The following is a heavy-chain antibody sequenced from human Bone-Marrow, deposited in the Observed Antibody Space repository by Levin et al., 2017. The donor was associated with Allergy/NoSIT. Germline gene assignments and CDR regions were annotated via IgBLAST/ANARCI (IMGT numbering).Heavy chain of an antibody. CDR1: GYSISSGYN. CDR2: IYHSGST. D-gene: IGHD3-16*01. CDR3: ARAGMITFGGSQFDY. J-gene: IGHJ4*02. V-gene: IGHV4-38-2*01. Sequence: GSLRLSCVVSGYSISSGYNWGWIRQSPGKGLEWIGSIYHSGSTYYNPSLKSRVTISVDTSKNQFSLKLSFVTAADTAVYYCARAGMITFGGSQFDYWGQGTRVTVSS.